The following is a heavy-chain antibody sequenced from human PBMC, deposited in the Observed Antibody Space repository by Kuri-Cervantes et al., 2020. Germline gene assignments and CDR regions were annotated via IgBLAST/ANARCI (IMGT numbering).Heavy chain of an antibody. Sequence: KVSCKGSGYTFTRYWIGWVRQMPGKGLEWMGIIHPRDSDTRYSPSFQGQGTIPADKSISTAYLQWSSLKASDTAVYYCGRGRTYYEYVWGSYRYDYFDNWGQGTLVTVSS. CDR1: GYTFTRYW. J-gene: IGHJ4*02. CDR3: GRGRTYYEYVWGSYRYDYFDN. D-gene: IGHD3-16*02. V-gene: IGHV5-51*01. CDR2: IHPRDSDT.